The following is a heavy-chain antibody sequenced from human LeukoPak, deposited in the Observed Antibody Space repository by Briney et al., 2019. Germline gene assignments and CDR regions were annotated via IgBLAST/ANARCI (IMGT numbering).Heavy chain of an antibody. D-gene: IGHD3-10*01. CDR3: TTVTYYYGSGTYYPLDY. J-gene: IGHJ4*02. V-gene: IGHV3-15*01. Sequence: GGSLRLSCAASGFTFSNAWMSWVRQAPGKGLEWVGHIKSKTDGGTTDYAAPVKGRFTISRDDSKNTLYLQMNSLKTEDKAVYYCTTVTYYYGSGTYYPLDYWGQGTLVTVSS. CDR2: IKSKTDGGTT. CDR1: GFTFSNAW.